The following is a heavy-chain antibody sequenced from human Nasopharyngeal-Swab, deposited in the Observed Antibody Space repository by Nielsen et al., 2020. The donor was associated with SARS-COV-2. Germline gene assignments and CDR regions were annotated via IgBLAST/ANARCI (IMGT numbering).Heavy chain of an antibody. V-gene: IGHV7-4-1*02. CDR2: INTNTGDP. J-gene: IGHJ3*02. CDR1: GYTFTSYA. Sequence: ASVKVSCKASGYTFTSYAMNWVRQAPGQGLEWMGWINTNTGDPTYAQGFTGRFVFSLDTSVSTAYPQISSLKAEDTAVYYCASGKHSSGWYGLDAFDIWGQGTMVTVSS. D-gene: IGHD6-19*01. CDR3: ASGKHSSGWYGLDAFDI.